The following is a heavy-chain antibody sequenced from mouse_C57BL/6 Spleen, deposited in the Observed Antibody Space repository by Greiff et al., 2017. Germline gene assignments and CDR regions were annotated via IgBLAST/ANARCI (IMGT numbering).Heavy chain of an antibody. Sequence: DVKLVESGGGLVQPKGSLKLSCAASGFTFNTYAMHWVRQAPGKGLEWVARIRSKSSNYATYYADSVKDRFTISRDDSQSMLYLQMNNLKTEDTAMYYCVRDRAIYYDYDVGFAYWGQGTLVTVSA. CDR3: VRDRAIYYDYDVGFAY. V-gene: IGHV10-3*01. CDR1: GFTFNTYA. D-gene: IGHD2-4*01. CDR2: IRSKSSNYAT. J-gene: IGHJ3*01.